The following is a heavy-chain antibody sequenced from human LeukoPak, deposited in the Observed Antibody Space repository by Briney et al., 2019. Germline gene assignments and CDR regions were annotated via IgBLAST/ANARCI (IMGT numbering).Heavy chain of an antibody. J-gene: IGHJ3*02. CDR2: INEDGGKT. V-gene: IGHV3-43*02. Sequence: GGSLRLSCAASGFSFGGYPMHWVRQAPGKGLEWVSLINEDGGKTFYADSVRGRFTISRDNSKNSLYLQMNSLRTEDTALYYRAKEIDTHGTKAFDIWGQGTIVTVSS. D-gene: IGHD2-8*01. CDR1: GFSFGGYP. CDR3: AKEIDTHGTKAFDI.